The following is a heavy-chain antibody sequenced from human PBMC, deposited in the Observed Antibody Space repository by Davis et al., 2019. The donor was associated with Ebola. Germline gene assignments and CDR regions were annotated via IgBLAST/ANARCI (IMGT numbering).Heavy chain of an antibody. CDR1: GFTFTTYS. J-gene: IGHJ4*02. Sequence: GESLKISCAASGFTFTTYSMSWVRQALGKGLEWVSSISSDSDYIYYADSAKGRFTISRDNSKNTLYLQMNSLRAEDTAVYYCARDLGWGSGWYVTHYFDYWGQGTLVTVSS. CDR3: ARDLGWGSGWYVTHYFDY. D-gene: IGHD6-19*01. CDR2: ISSDSDYI. V-gene: IGHV3-21*01.